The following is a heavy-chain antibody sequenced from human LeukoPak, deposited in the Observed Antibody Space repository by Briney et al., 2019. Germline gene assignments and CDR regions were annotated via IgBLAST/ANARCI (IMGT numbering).Heavy chain of an antibody. CDR3: ARGGRWDYYFDL. V-gene: IGHV3-53*01. J-gene: IGHJ2*01. CDR2: IYSGGST. CDR1: AFTVSGNY. D-gene: IGHD1-26*01. Sequence: PGGSLRLSCAASAFTVSGNYMTWVRQAPGKGLECVSFIYSGGSTLYADSVKGRFSISRDNYRNTLNLQMNSLRVEDTGVYYCARGGRWDYYFDLWGRGTLVTVSS.